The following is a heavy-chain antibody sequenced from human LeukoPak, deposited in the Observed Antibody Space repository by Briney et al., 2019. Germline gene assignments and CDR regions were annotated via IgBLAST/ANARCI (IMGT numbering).Heavy chain of an antibody. Sequence: ASVKVSCKASGYTFTGYYMHWVRQAPGQGLEWMGWINPNSGGTNYAQKFQGRVTMTRDTSISTAYMELSRLRSDDTAVYYCARISFLSGYDFDYWGQGTLVTVSS. CDR2: INPNSGGT. CDR1: GYTFTGYY. J-gene: IGHJ4*02. CDR3: ARISFLSGYDFDY. D-gene: IGHD5-12*01. V-gene: IGHV1-2*02.